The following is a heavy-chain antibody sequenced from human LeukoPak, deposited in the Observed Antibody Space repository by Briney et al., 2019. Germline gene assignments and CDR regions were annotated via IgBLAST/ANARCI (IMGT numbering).Heavy chain of an antibody. Sequence: PSETLSFTCTVSGGSISSSPYYWGWIRQPPGKGLEWIGSIYYSGSTYYNPSLKSRVTISVDTSKNQFSLKLSSVTAADTAVYYCARHRSTTVAYSVLGYYYMDVWGKGTTVTISS. J-gene: IGHJ6*03. CDR2: IYYSGST. CDR3: ARHRSTTVAYSVLGYYYMDV. V-gene: IGHV4-39*01. D-gene: IGHD4-23*01. CDR1: GGSISSSPYY.